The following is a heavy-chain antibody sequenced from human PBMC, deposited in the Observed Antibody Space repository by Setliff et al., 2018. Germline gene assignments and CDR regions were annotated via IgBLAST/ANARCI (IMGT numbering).Heavy chain of an antibody. Sequence: GGSLRLSCAASGFTFNNYATSWVRQAPGKRLEWVSVVYRGGSTTFYADSVKGRLTISRDDSKNTLYLQMNSLTVDDTAVYYCAKDLGDDGHYYYYMDVWGKGTTVTVSS. V-gene: IGHV3-23*03. D-gene: IGHD4-17*01. CDR3: AKDLGDDGHYYYYMDV. CDR2: VYRGGSTT. J-gene: IGHJ6*03. CDR1: GFTFNNYA.